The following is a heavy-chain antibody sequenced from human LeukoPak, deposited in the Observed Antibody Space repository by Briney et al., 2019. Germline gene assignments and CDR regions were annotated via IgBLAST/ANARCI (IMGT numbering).Heavy chain of an antibody. J-gene: IGHJ5*02. CDR3: AGHDWFDP. Sequence: HPGGSLRLSCAASEFTFSSYSMNWVRQAPGKGLEWVSYITNSGNSKSYADSVKGRFTISRDNTKNSLYLQMNGLRAEDTAVYYCAGHDWFDPWGRGTLVTVSS. CDR1: EFTFSSYS. V-gene: IGHV3-48*01. CDR2: ITNSGNSK.